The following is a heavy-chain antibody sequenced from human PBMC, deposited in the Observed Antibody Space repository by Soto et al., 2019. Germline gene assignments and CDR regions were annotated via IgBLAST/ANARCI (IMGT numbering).Heavy chain of an antibody. CDR2: IYYSGST. CDR1: GGSISSYY. D-gene: IGHD3-3*01. J-gene: IGHJ6*02. CDR3: ASSYYDFWSGYFDYYYYYGMDV. Sequence: SETLCLTCTVSGGSISSYYWSGIRQPPGKGLEWIGYIYYSGSTNYNPSLKSRVTISVDTSKNQFSLKLSSVTAADTAVYYCASSYYDFWSGYFDYYYYYGMDVWGQGSTVT. V-gene: IGHV4-59*01.